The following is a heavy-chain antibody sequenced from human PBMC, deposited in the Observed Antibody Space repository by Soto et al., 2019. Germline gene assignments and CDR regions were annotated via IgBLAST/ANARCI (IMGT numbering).Heavy chain of an antibody. D-gene: IGHD6-19*01. CDR2: ISAYNGNT. CDR1: GYTFTSYG. Sequence: QVQLVQSGAEVKKPGASVKVSCKASGYTFTSYGISWVRQAPGQGLEWMGWISAYNGNTNYAQKLQGRVTMTTDTSXITAYMELRSLRSDDTAVYYCARELYSSGWYGPGDYGGQGTLVTVSS. CDR3: ARELYSSGWYGPGDY. V-gene: IGHV1-18*01. J-gene: IGHJ4*02.